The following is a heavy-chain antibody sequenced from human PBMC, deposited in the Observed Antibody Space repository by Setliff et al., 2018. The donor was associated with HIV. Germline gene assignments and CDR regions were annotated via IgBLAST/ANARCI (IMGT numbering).Heavy chain of an antibody. J-gene: IGHJ6*04. CDR1: GGTFSGYS. Sequence: SVKVSCKASGGTFSGYSISWVRQGPGQGHEWMGGIIPIFGTTNYAQKFQGRVTITADESTNTVYMELSSLRSDDTAVYYCARGNYYDSSVWVGPDVWGKGTTVTVSS. D-gene: IGHD3-22*01. CDR3: ARGNYYDSSVWVGPDV. CDR2: IIPIFGTT. V-gene: IGHV1-69*13.